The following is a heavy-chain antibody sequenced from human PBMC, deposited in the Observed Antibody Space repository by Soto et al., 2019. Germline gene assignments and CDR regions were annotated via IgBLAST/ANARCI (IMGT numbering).Heavy chain of an antibody. CDR2: IKSKADGGTT. CDR3: ATVYSNSEHFFDH. V-gene: IGHV3-15*01. J-gene: IGHJ4*02. D-gene: IGHD2-21*01. Sequence: EVQLVESGGGLVKPGGSLRLSCAASGFTFSNAWMSWVRQAPGKGLEWVGRIKSKADGGTTYYAAPVKGRFTISRNDSKTPLYLQMNSLKTEDTAVYYCATVYSNSEHFFDHWGQGNLVSVPS. CDR1: GFTFSNAW.